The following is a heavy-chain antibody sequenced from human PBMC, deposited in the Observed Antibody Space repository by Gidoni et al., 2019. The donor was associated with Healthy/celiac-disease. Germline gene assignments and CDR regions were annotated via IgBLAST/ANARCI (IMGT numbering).Heavy chain of an antibody. D-gene: IGHD6-6*01. Sequence: EVQLLGSGGGWVQPGGSLRLPCAASGFTFCSYAMSWVRQAPGKGLEWVSAISGSGGSTYYADSVKGRFTISRDNSKNTLYLQMNSLRAEDTAVYYCAKSNLIAARRGTNWFDPWGQGTLVTVSS. CDR2: ISGSGGST. V-gene: IGHV3-23*01. J-gene: IGHJ5*02. CDR1: GFTFCSYA. CDR3: AKSNLIAARRGTNWFDP.